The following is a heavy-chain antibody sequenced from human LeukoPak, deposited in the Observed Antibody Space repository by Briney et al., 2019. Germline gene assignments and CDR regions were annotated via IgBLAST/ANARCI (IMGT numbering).Heavy chain of an antibody. Sequence: GASVKVSCKASGGTFSSYAISWGRQAPGQGLEWMGRIIPIFGTANYAQKFQGRVTITTDESTSTAYMELSSLRSEDTAVYYCARGSINYYDSSGYIAEYFQHWGQGTLVTVSS. CDR1: GGTFSSYA. V-gene: IGHV1-69*05. D-gene: IGHD3-22*01. CDR3: ARGSINYYDSSGYIAEYFQH. CDR2: IIPIFGTA. J-gene: IGHJ1*01.